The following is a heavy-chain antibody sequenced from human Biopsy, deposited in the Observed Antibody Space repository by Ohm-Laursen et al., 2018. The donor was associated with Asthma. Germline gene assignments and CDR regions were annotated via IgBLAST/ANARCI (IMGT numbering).Heavy chain of an antibody. J-gene: IGHJ4*02. CDR3: ARHWDWGSFFDY. V-gene: IGHV4-39*01. CDR1: GGSMSSSSYY. Sequence: GTLSLTCTVSGGSMSSSSYYWGWIRQSPGKGLEWMGSISYTGSAYHNPSLKSRVTISVDTSKNHFPLKLSSVTAADTAVYYCARHWDWGSFFDYWGQGTPVTVSS. CDR2: ISYTGSA. D-gene: IGHD7-27*01.